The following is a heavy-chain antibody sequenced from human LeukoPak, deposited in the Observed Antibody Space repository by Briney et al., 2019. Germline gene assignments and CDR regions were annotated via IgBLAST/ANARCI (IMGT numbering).Heavy chain of an antibody. J-gene: IGHJ4*02. CDR3: ARESLGYDSSGPQGPYFDY. D-gene: IGHD3-22*01. CDR1: GGSISSYY. CDR2: IYYSGST. Sequence: SETLSLTCTVSGGSISSYYWSWIRQPPGKGLEWIGYIYYSGSTNYNPSLKSRVTISVDTSKNQFSLKLSSVTAADTAVYYCARESLGYDSSGPQGPYFDYWGQGTLVTVSS. V-gene: IGHV4-59*01.